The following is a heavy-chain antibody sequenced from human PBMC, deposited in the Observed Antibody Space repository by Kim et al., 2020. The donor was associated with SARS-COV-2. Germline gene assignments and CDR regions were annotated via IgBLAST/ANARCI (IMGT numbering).Heavy chain of an antibody. D-gene: IGHD1-1*01. J-gene: IGHJ4*02. V-gene: IGHV3-21*01. CDR1: GFTFSTYS. CDR3: ARNRTTGTTYGFDS. Sequence: GGSLRLSCAATGFTFSTYSMNWVRQAPGKGLEWVSSISRSSNYIYYADSVKGRFTISRDNAKNSLYPQMSSLRAEDTAAYYCARNRTTGTTYGFDSWGQG. CDR2: ISRSSNYI.